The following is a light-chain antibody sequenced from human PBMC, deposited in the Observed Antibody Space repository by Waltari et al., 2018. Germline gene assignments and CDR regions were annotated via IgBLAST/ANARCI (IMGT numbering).Light chain of an antibody. J-gene: IGKJ3*01. CDR2: DAS. Sequence: DMQLTQSPSFLPASVADRVTITCRASQGITTYLAWYQQKTGKAPKLLIYDASTLQGGVPSRFSGSGSGTEFTLTISSLQPEDFATYYCQQLNNYPFTFGPGTKVHIK. CDR3: QQLNNYPFT. V-gene: IGKV1-9*01. CDR1: QGITTY.